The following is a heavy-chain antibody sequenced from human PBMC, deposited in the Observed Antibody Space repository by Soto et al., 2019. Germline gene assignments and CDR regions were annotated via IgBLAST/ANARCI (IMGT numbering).Heavy chain of an antibody. V-gene: IGHV3-15*07. D-gene: IGHD1-1*01. CDR1: GFTFSNAW. CDR2: IKSKTDGGTT. CDR3: TVDNWNHVHWFDP. Sequence: GGSLRLSCAASGFTFSNAWMNWVRQAPGKGLEWVGRIKSKTDGGTTDYAAPVKGRFTISRDDSKNTLYLQMNSLKTEDTAVYYCTVDNWNHVHWFDPWGQGTLVTVSS. J-gene: IGHJ5*02.